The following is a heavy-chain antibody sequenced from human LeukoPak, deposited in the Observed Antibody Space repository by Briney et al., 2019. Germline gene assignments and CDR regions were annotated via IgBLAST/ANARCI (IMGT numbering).Heavy chain of an antibody. V-gene: IGHV3-7*01. CDR1: GFTFSMYC. CDR2: IKQDGSDR. CDR3: ARDVASWGGYTFAY. J-gene: IGHJ4*02. D-gene: IGHD5-12*01. Sequence: PGGSLRLSCAASGFTFSMYCRSWVRQAPGKGLEWGANIKQDGSDRYYVDSVKGRFTISRDNGKNSLYLQMNSLRIDDTAVYFCARDVASWGGYTFAYWGQGTLVTVSS.